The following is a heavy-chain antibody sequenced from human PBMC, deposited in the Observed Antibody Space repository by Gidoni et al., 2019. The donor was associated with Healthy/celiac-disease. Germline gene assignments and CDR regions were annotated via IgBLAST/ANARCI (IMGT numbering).Heavy chain of an antibody. V-gene: IGHV4-61*01. CDR2: IYYSGST. D-gene: IGHD1-26*01. CDR1: GGSVSSGSYY. Sequence: QVQLQESGPGLVKPSETLSLPCTVSGGSVSSGSYYWSWIRQPPGKGLEWIGYIYYSGSTNYNPSLKSRVTISVDTSKNQFSLKLSSGTAADTAVYYCARGVGATSYFDYWGQGTLVTVSS. CDR3: ARGVGATSYFDY. J-gene: IGHJ4*02.